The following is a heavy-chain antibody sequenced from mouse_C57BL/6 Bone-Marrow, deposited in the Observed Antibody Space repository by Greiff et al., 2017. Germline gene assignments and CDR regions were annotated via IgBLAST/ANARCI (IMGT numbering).Heavy chain of an antibody. Sequence: QVQLQQPGAELVKPGASVKMSCKASGYTFTSYWITWVKQRPGQGLEWIGDIYPVSGSTNYNEKFKSKATLTVYTSSSTAYMQLSSLTSEDSAVYYCARRRVYYGSFDYWGQGTTLTVSS. J-gene: IGHJ2*01. CDR3: ARRRVYYGSFDY. CDR2: IYPVSGST. CDR1: GYTFTSYW. D-gene: IGHD1-1*01. V-gene: IGHV1-55*01.